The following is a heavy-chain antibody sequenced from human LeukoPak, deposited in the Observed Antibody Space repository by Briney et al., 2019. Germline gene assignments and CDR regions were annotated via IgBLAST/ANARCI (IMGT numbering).Heavy chain of an antibody. J-gene: IGHJ3*02. Sequence: GGSLRLSCAASGFTFNNYAMSWVRQAPGKGLEWVSAISGSGGNTFYADSVKGRFTISRDNSKNTQYLQMNSLRAEDTAVYYCAKEDGRYSTWGAFDIWGQGTMVTVSS. D-gene: IGHD1-26*01. CDR1: GFTFNNYA. V-gene: IGHV3-23*01. CDR3: AKEDGRYSTWGAFDI. CDR2: ISGSGGNT.